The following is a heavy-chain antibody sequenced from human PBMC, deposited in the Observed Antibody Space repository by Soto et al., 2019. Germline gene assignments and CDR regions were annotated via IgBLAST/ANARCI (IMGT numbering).Heavy chain of an antibody. CDR2: IKSKTDGGTT. J-gene: IGHJ4*02. CDR1: GFTFSNAW. CDR3: TTASNYDILTGYYFDY. V-gene: IGHV3-15*01. Sequence: GGSLRLSCAASGFTFSNAWTSWVRQAPGKGLEWVGRIKSKTDGGTTDYAAPVKGRFTISRDDSKNTLYLQMNSLKTEDTAVYYCTTASNYDILTGYYFDYWGQGTLVTVSS. D-gene: IGHD3-9*01.